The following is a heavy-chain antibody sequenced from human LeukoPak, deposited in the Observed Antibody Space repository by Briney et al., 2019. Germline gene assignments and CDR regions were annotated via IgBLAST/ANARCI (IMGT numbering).Heavy chain of an antibody. CDR2: IIPIFGTA. V-gene: IGHV1-69*13. J-gene: IGHJ4*02. CDR3: ARSDDSSGYYLYYFDY. CDR1: GGTFSSYA. D-gene: IGHD3-22*01. Sequence: SVKVSCKASGGTFSSYAISWVRQAPGQGLEWMGGIIPIFGTANYAQKFQGRVTITADESTSTAHMELSSLRSEDTAVYYCARSDDSSGYYLYYFDYWGQGTLVTVSS.